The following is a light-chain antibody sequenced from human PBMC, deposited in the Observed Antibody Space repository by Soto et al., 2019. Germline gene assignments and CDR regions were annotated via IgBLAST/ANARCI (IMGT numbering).Light chain of an antibody. V-gene: IGLV2-14*01. CDR1: SSDVGRYNY. CDR3: SSYTSSITYV. CDR2: EVS. Sequence: QSVLTQPASVSGSPGQSITISCTGTSSDVGRYNYVSWYQHHPGEAPKLMIYEVSNRPSGISDRFSASKSGNTASLTISGLQPEDEADYYCSSYTSSITYVFGTGTKVTVL. J-gene: IGLJ1*01.